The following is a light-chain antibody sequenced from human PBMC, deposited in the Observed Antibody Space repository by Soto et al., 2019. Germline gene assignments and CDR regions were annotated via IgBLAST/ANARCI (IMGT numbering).Light chain of an antibody. CDR2: GAS. V-gene: IGKV3D-15*01. J-gene: IGKJ1*01. Sequence: ETVMTQSPATLSVSPGERATLSCRASQSVISNLAWYQQKLGQAPRLLIYGASSRATGIPDRFSGSGSGTDFTLTISSLQPDDFATYYCQHYNTYPWTFGQGTKVDIK. CDR3: QHYNTYPWT. CDR1: QSVISN.